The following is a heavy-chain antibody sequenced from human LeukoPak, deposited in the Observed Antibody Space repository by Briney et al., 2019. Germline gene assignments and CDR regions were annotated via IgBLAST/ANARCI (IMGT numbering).Heavy chain of an antibody. CDR1: GYTFTGYY. V-gene: IGHV1-2*06. J-gene: IGHJ4*02. CDR3: ARLRAYSFAPYFDY. Sequence: GASVKVSCKASGYTFTGYYMHWVRQAPGQGLEWMGRINPNSGGTNYAQKFQGRVTMTRDTSISTAYMELSRLRSDDTAVYYCARLRAYSFAPYFDYWGQGTLVTVSS. D-gene: IGHD5-18*01. CDR2: INPNSGGT.